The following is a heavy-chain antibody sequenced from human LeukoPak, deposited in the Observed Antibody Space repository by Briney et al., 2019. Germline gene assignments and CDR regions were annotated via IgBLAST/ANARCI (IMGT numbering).Heavy chain of an antibody. CDR1: GYTFTGYY. J-gene: IGHJ6*02. CDR3: ARFRDYYYGMDV. Sequence: GASVKVSCKASGYTFTGYYMHWVRQAPGQGLEWMGWINPNSGGTNYAQKFQGWVTMTRDMSISTAYMELSRLRSDDTAVYYCARFRDYYYGMDVWGQGTTVTVSS. CDR2: INPNSGGT. V-gene: IGHV1-2*04.